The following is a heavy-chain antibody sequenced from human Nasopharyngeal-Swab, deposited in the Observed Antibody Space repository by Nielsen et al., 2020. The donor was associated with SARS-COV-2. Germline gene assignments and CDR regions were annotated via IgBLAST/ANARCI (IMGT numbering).Heavy chain of an antibody. Sequence: GGSLRLSCEASGFILSIYWMSWVRQAPGKGLEWVANIKQDGSEKNYVDSVKGRFSISRDTTKNSLYLQMNSLRAEDTAVYYCARDSAVLEYSSSSGAFDIWGQGTMVTVSS. CDR1: GFILSIYW. D-gene: IGHD6-6*01. V-gene: IGHV3-7*03. J-gene: IGHJ3*02. CDR2: IKQDGSEK. CDR3: ARDSAVLEYSSSSGAFDI.